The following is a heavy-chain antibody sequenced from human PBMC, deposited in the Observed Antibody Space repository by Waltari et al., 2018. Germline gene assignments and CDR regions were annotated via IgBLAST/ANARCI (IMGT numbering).Heavy chain of an antibody. J-gene: IGHJ4*02. D-gene: IGHD3-3*01. CDR1: GYTFTSYD. CDR3: ARGRVPDFWFDLDY. V-gene: IGHV1-8*03. Sequence: QVQLVQSGAEVTKPGASVKVSCKASGYTFTSYDINWVRQATGQGLEWMGWMNPNSGNTGYAQKFQGRVTITRNTSISTAYMELSSLRSEDTAVYYCARGRVPDFWFDLDYWGQGTLVTVSS. CDR2: MNPNSGNT.